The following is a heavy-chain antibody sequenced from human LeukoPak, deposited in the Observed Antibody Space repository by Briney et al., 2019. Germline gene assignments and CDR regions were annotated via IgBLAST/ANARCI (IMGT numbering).Heavy chain of an antibody. Sequence: PGGSLRLSCTASGFTFTNYWMHWIRQAPGMGLVWVSRLPPDELDIIYADSVKGRFTVSRDNAKNTVYLQMNSLRAEDTAIYYCTRVGYIDEGIDYWGQGTLVTVSS. CDR1: GFTFTNYW. CDR3: TRVGYIDEGIDY. CDR2: LPPDELDI. J-gene: IGHJ4*02. D-gene: IGHD5-24*01. V-gene: IGHV3-74*01.